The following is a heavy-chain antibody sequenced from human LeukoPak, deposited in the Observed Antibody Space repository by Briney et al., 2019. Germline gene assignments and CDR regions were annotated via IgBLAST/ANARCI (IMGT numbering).Heavy chain of an antibody. CDR3: ARERIAAEYFQH. J-gene: IGHJ1*01. V-gene: IGHV4-4*08. CDR1: GGSISSYY. CDR2: IYTSGST. D-gene: IGHD6-13*01. Sequence: PSETLSLTCTVSGGSISSYYWSWIRQPPGKGLEWIGRIYTSGSTNYNPSLKSRVTISEDTSKNQFSLKLSSVTAADTAVYYCARERIAAEYFQHWGQGTLVTVSS.